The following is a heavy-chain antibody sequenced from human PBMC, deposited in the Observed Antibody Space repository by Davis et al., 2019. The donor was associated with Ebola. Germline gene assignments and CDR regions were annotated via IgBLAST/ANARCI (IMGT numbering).Heavy chain of an antibody. CDR1: GFTFSSYA. Sequence: GESLKISCAASGFTFSSYAMHWVRQAPGKGLEWVAVISYDGSNKYYADSVKGRFTISRDNSKNTLYLQMNSLRAEDTAVYYCAKDTQQLVGWAFDYWGQGTLVTVSS. CDR2: ISYDGSNK. V-gene: IGHV3-30*04. D-gene: IGHD6-13*01. CDR3: AKDTQQLVGWAFDY. J-gene: IGHJ4*02.